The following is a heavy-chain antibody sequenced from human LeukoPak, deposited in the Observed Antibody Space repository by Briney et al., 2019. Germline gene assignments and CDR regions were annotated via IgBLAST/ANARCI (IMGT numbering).Heavy chain of an antibody. CDR2: IHYGGFT. CDR1: GDAMNCGHHF. J-gene: IGHJ5*02. V-gene: IGHV4-31*03. Sequence: PSETVSLLCSLSGDAMNCGHHFRPSIRQHPGKGLEWIGHIHYGGFTDYHPSLKTRCVSFVDPSKNVFSQAVSSVAAEDTAVYFCARSCVESAWFDPWGQGAQVIVSS. CDR3: ARSCVESAWFDP. D-gene: IGHD2-21*01.